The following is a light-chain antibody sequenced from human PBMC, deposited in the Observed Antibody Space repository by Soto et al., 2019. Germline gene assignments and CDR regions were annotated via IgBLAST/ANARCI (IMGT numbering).Light chain of an antibody. CDR1: SSDVGGNKY. CDR3: SAFTGTSYV. CDR2: DVS. V-gene: IGLV2-14*03. J-gene: IGLJ1*01. Sequence: QSVLTQPTSVSASPGQSITISCTGTSSDVGGNKYVSWYQQYPGKAPKLMICDVSNRPSGVSNRFSGSKSGNTASLTISGLQAEDEADYYCSAFTGTSYVFGTGTKVTVL.